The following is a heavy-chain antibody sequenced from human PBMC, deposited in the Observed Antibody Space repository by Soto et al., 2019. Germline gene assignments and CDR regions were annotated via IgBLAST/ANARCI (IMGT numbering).Heavy chain of an antibody. CDR1: GGIFSDFS. Sequence: SVKVSCTASGGIFSDFSFSWVRQATGQGLEWMGGIMPIFGGPDYAQRFRGRVTITADEVTRTAFMELRGLTSEDTATYYCASSLRMPGIGNYYYGMDVWGQGTTVTVSS. J-gene: IGHJ6*02. CDR3: ASSLRMPGIGNYYYGMDV. V-gene: IGHV1-69*13. D-gene: IGHD6-13*01. CDR2: IMPIFGGP.